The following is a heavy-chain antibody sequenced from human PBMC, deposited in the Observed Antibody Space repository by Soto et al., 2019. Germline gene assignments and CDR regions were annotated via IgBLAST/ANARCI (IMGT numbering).Heavy chain of an antibody. J-gene: IGHJ3*02. D-gene: IGHD2-2*01. Sequence: QVQLQESGPGLVKPSQTLSLTCTVSGGSISSGGYYWSWIRQHPGKGLGWIGYIYYSGSTYYNPSLKSRVTISVDTSKNQFSLKLSSVTAADTAVYYCARDTAAKDSNDAFDIWGQGTMVTVSS. V-gene: IGHV4-31*03. CDR1: GGSISSGGYY. CDR3: ARDTAAKDSNDAFDI. CDR2: IYYSGST.